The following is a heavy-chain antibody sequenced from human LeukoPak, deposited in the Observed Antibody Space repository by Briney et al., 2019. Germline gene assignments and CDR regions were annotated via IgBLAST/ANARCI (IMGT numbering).Heavy chain of an antibody. D-gene: IGHD3-16*02. CDR3: ARQTPYDYVWGSYLTSHPYMDV. CDR2: IYSSGST. V-gene: IGHV4-39*01. CDR1: GVSISSGSNY. Sequence: SGTLSLTCRVSGVSISSGSNYWGWIRQPPGKTLEWIGSIYSSGSTYYNPSLKSRVTISVDMSKNHFSLKLSSVTAADTAVYYCARQTPYDYVWGSYLTSHPYMDVWGKGTTVTISS. J-gene: IGHJ6*03.